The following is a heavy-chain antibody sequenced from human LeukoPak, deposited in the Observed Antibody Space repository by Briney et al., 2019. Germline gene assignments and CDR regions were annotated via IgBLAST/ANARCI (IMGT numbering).Heavy chain of an antibody. CDR3: AGDTHSSNWYDH. CDR2: LYNDGNT. CDR1: GFTVSSIY. V-gene: IGHV3-53*01. J-gene: IGHJ5*02. Sequence: PGGSLRLSCAVSGFTVSSIYMSWVRQAPAKGLEWVSFLYNDGNTYYADSVKGRCSISRDSSRNTLYLQMNSLRVEDTAVYYCAGDTHSSNWYDHWGQGTLVTVSS. D-gene: IGHD6-13*01.